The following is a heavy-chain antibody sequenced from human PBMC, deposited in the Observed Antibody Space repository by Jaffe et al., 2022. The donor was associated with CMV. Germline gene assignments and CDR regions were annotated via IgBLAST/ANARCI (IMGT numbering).Heavy chain of an antibody. CDR3: TRVRGVVPAASDFDY. D-gene: IGHD2-2*01. CDR1: GFTFGDYA. V-gene: IGHV3-49*05. J-gene: IGHJ4*02. CDR2: IRSKAYGGTT. Sequence: EVQLVESGGGLVKPGRSLRLSCTASGFTFGDYAMSWFRQAPGKGLEWVGFIRSKAYGGTTEYAASVKGRFTISRDDSKSIAYLQMNSLKTEDTAVYYCTRVRGVVPAASDFDYWGQGTLVTVSS.